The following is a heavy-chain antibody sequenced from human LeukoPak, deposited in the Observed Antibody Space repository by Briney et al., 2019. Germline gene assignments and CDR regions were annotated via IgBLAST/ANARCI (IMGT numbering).Heavy chain of an antibody. CDR1: GGSFSGYY. D-gene: IGHD6-6*01. CDR2: INHSGST. Sequence: SETLSLTCAVYGGSFSGYYWSWIRQPPGKGLEWIGEINHSGSTNYNPSLKSRVTISVDTSKNQFSLKPSSVTAADTAVYYCARILMDSSSSTRGFDYWGQGTLVTVSS. J-gene: IGHJ4*02. CDR3: ARILMDSSSSTRGFDY. V-gene: IGHV4-34*01.